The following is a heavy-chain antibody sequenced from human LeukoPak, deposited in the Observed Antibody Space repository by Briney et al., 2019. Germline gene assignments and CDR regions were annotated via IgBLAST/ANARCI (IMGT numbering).Heavy chain of an antibody. Sequence: GRSLRLSCAASGFTFDDYAMHWVQQAPGKGLEWVSGISWNSGSIGYADSVKGRFTISRDNAKNSLYLQMNSLRAEDTALYYCAKGPYCGGDCYLTPYYFDYWGQGTLVTVSS. CDR3: AKGPYCGGDCYLTPYYFDY. D-gene: IGHD2-21*02. CDR2: ISWNSGSI. CDR1: GFTFDDYA. J-gene: IGHJ4*02. V-gene: IGHV3-9*01.